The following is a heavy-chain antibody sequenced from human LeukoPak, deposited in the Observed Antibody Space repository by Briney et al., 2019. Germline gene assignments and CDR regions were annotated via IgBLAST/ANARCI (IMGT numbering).Heavy chain of an antibody. V-gene: IGHV3-15*01. CDR3: TTDFRSSSSWYGYYFDY. D-gene: IGHD6-13*01. Sequence: KPRGSLRLSCAASGFTFSNAWMSWVRQAPGKGLEWVGRIKSKTDGGTTDYAAPVKGRFTISRDDSKNTLYLQMNSLKTEDTAVYYCTTDFRSSSSWYGYYFDYWGQGTLVTVSS. CDR1: GFTFSNAW. CDR2: IKSKTDGGTT. J-gene: IGHJ4*02.